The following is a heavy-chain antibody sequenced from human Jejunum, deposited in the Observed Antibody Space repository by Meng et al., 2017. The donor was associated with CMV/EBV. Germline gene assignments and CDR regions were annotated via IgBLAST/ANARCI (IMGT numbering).Heavy chain of an antibody. CDR1: TFNIYG. V-gene: IGHV3-30*01. CDR3: ARQNYDFWSDYSVFFDY. CDR2: ISHDGSNI. J-gene: IGHJ4*02. Sequence: TFNIYGIQWVRQAPGKGLEWVTVISHDGSNIYYADSMKGRFTISRDNSKNTLYLQMNSLRPEDTAVYYCARQNYDFWSDYSVFFDYWGQGALVTVSS. D-gene: IGHD3-3*01.